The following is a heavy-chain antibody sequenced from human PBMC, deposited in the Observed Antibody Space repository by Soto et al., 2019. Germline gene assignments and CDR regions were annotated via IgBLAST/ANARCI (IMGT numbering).Heavy chain of an antibody. D-gene: IGHD2-15*01. CDR2: ISNNGNT. V-gene: IGHV3-64*04. J-gene: IGHJ6*02. CDR3: ARDTDCSGGSCWGYYYYGMDV. CDR1: GFTFSNYE. Sequence: GGSLRLSCAASGFTFSNYEMHWVRQAPGKGLEYVSGISNNGNTNYAQKLQGRVTMTTDTSTSTAYMELRSLRSDDTAVYYCARDTDCSGGSCWGYYYYGMDVWGQGTTVTVSS.